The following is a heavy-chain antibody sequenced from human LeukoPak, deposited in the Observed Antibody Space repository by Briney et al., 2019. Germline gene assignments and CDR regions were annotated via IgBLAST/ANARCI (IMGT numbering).Heavy chain of an antibody. J-gene: IGHJ4*02. V-gene: IGHV3-66*02. CDR1: GFTVSSNY. Sequence: GGSLRLSCAASGFTVSSNYMSWVRQAPGKGLEWVSVIYSGGSTYYADSVKGRFTISRDNSKNTLYLQMNSLRAEDTAVYYCASQGERYFDWPQGYWGQGTLVTVSS. CDR2: IYSGGST. D-gene: IGHD3-9*01. CDR3: ASQGERYFDWPQGY.